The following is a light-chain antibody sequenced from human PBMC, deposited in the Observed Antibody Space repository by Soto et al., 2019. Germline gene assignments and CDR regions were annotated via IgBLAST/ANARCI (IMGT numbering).Light chain of an antibody. CDR2: ATS. Sequence: DIHMTQSPSSVSASVGDRVTITCRAILGISTWLAWYQQKPGKARTLLSYATSSLKSGVPSRFSGAGSGTDCSITIRSAPPEDFATYSCQDTDYFPRSFGPGTNV. J-gene: IGKJ3*01. CDR3: QDTDYFPRS. CDR1: LGISTW. V-gene: IGKV1-12*01.